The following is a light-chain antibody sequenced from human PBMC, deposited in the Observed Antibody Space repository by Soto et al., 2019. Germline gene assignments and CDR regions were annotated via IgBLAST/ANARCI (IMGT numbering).Light chain of an antibody. Sequence: EIVMTQSPATLSVSPGERVTLSCRASQSVSSNLAWYQQKPGQAPRLLIYGASTRATGIPARIGGSGSGTEFTLPISSLQAEDFAVYYCQQYNNWPPWTFGQGTKVEI. J-gene: IGKJ1*01. CDR1: QSVSSN. CDR3: QQYNNWPPWT. V-gene: IGKV3-15*01. CDR2: GAS.